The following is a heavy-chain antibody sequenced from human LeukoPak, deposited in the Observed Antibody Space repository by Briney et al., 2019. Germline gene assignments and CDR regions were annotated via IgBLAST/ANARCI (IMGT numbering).Heavy chain of an antibody. V-gene: IGHV1-46*01. CDR1: GYTFTSYY. CDR2: INPSGGST. CDR3: ARDLNYYDSSGYRHDAFDI. D-gene: IGHD3-22*01. Sequence: VASVKVSCKASGYTFTSYYMHWVRQAPGQGLERMGIINPSGGSTSYAQKFQGRVTMTRDTSTSTVYMELSSLRSEDTAVYYCARDLNYYDSSGYRHDAFDIWGQGTMVTVSS. J-gene: IGHJ3*02.